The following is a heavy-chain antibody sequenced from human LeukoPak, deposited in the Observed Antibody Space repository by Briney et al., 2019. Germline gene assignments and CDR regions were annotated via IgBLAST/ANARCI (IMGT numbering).Heavy chain of an antibody. CDR3: ARTVATPYYYYYYMDV. V-gene: IGHV4-59*12. CDR2: IYDSGST. CDR1: GDSINSNY. Sequence: SETLSLTCTVSGDSINSNYWSWIRQPPGKGLEWIGYIYDSGSTNYNPSLKSRVTISADTSKNQFSLKLSSVTAADTAVYYCARTVATPYYYYYYMDVWGKGTTVTVSS. J-gene: IGHJ6*03. D-gene: IGHD5-12*01.